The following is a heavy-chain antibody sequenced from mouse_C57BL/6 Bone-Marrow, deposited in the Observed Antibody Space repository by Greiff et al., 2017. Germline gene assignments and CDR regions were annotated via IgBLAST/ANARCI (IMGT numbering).Heavy chain of an antibody. CDR2: IYPSSGNP. CDR1: GYTFTRYG. J-gene: IGHJ1*03. CDR3: ARHYRRYFDV. D-gene: IGHD2-12*01. Sequence: QVQLQQSGAELARPGASVKLSCKASGYTFTRYGISWVQQRTVQGLEWLGEIYPSSGNPSYNETFKGKATLTADKSSSTAYMELRSLTSEDSAVYFCARHYRRYFDVWGTGTTVTVSS. V-gene: IGHV1-81*01.